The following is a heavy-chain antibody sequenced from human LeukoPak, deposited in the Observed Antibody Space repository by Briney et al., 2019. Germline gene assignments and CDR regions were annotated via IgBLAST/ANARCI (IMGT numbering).Heavy chain of an antibody. V-gene: IGHV1-2*02. CDR1: GYTFTGYY. J-gene: IGHJ6*03. D-gene: IGHD3-10*01. CDR2: INPNSGGT. CDR3: ARDRGSGSPLYYYYYMDV. Sequence: ASVKVSCKASGYTFTGYYMHWVRQAPGQGLEWMGWINPNSGGTNYAQKFQGRVTMTRDTSISTAYMELSRLRSDDTAVYYCARDRGSGSPLYYYYYMDVWGKGTTVTISS.